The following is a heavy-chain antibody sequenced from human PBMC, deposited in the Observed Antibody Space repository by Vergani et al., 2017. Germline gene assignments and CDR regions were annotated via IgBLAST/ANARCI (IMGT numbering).Heavy chain of an antibody. D-gene: IGHD3-9*01. Sequence: QVQVVQSGAEVKKSGASVKVSCKTSGYTFSNYYMHWVRQAPGQGLEWMGIINPSGGHTNYAQKFQGRVTMTRDTSTSTVYMELSSLRSEDTAIYYCARGDYGSLTGYRYRRQGTLVTVSA. V-gene: IGHV1-46*03. CDR1: GYTFSNYY. CDR3: ARGDYGSLTGYRY. J-gene: IGHJ4*02. CDR2: INPSGGHT.